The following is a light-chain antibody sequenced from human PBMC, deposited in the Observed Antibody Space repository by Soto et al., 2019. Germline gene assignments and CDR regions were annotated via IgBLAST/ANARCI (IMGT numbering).Light chain of an antibody. CDR2: VNN. CDR3: QSYDSSLSGRI. V-gene: IGLV1-40*01. CDR1: SSNIGADYD. Sequence: QSVLTQPPSVSGAPGQSVTISCTGSSSNIGADYDVHWYQQFPRRAPKLLIYVNNNRPSEVPDRFSGSKSGTSASLVITGLQAEDEADYYCQSYDSSLSGRIFGGGTKLTVL. J-gene: IGLJ2*01.